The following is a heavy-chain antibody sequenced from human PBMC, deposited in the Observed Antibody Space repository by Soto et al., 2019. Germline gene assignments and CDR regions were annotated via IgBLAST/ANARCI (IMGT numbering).Heavy chain of an antibody. CDR1: GFTFSVYW. V-gene: IGHV3-7*01. CDR3: ARELEGGPDY. J-gene: IGHJ4*02. Sequence: GGSLRLSCAATGFTFSVYWMTWVRQAPGKGLEWVANINEDGITKYHVNSVKGRFTISRDNAKNSLFLQMNNLRVEDTGVYYCARELEGGPDYWGQGILVTVSS. D-gene: IGHD3-16*01. CDR2: INEDGITK.